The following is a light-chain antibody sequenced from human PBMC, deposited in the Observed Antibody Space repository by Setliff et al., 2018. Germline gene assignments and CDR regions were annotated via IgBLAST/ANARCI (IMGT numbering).Light chain of an antibody. Sequence: QSALTQPPSASGSPGQSVTISCTGTSNDVWGHNYVSWYQQHPGKAPQLIIYDATKRPSGVPDRFSGSKSGNTASLTVSGLQAEDEADYYCSSYADSNIFLFGTGTKVTVL. CDR2: DAT. J-gene: IGLJ1*01. CDR3: SSYADSNIFL. V-gene: IGLV2-8*01. CDR1: SNDVWGHNY.